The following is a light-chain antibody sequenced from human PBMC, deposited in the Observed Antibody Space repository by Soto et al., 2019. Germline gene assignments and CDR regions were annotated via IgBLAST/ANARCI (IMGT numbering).Light chain of an antibody. CDR1: QSVGRF. J-gene: IGKJ4*02. Sequence: DIQMTQSPSSLSASVGDRVTITCRASQSVGRFLNWYQQKPGKAPTVLINVASTLRSGVPSRFSGSGSGTDFNLTINSLQPEDVATYSCQQSFGSPLTIGGGTKVDSK. V-gene: IGKV1-39*01. CDR3: QQSFGSPLT. CDR2: VAS.